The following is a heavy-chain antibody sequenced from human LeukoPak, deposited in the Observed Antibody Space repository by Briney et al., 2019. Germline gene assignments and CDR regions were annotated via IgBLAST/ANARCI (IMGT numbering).Heavy chain of an antibody. Sequence: SETLSLTCSVSDGSIRTYYWSWIRQSPGQGLEWIGNIYYRGDINYNPSLKSRLIISIDTSKNQFSLKVTSLTAADTAVYFCATNKDWAEADWGQGTLVIVSS. CDR3: ATNKDWAEAD. CDR2: IYYRGDI. V-gene: IGHV4-59*03. J-gene: IGHJ4*02. CDR1: DGSIRTYY. D-gene: IGHD3/OR15-3a*01.